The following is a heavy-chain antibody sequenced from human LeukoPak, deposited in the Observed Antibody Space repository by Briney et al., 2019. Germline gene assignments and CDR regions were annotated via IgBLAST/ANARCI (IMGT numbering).Heavy chain of an antibody. Sequence: SETLSLTCIVSGGSITSDYWSWIRQPPGKGLEWIGNIYYSGSTNYNPSLKSRVAISVDTSKNQFSLKLSSVAAADTAVYHCARVGFWSGYYSWFDPWGQGTLVTVSS. V-gene: IGHV4-59*01. CDR1: GGSITSDY. J-gene: IGHJ5*02. D-gene: IGHD3-3*01. CDR2: IYYSGST. CDR3: ARVGFWSGYYSWFDP.